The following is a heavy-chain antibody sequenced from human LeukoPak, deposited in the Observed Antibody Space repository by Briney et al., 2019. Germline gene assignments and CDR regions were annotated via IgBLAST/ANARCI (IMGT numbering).Heavy chain of an antibody. CDR2: IYPGDSDT. Sequence: GESLKISCKGSGYSFTSYWIGWVRQMPGKGLEWMGIIYPGDSDTRYSPSFQGQVTISADKSISTAYLQWSSLKASDTAMYYCARRAWDYDSSGSTLVDFDYWGQGTLVTVSS. V-gene: IGHV5-51*01. CDR3: ARRAWDYDSSGSTLVDFDY. D-gene: IGHD3-22*01. CDR1: GYSFTSYW. J-gene: IGHJ4*02.